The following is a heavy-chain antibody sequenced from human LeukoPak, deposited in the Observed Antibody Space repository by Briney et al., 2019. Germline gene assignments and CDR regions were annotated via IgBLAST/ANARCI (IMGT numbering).Heavy chain of an antibody. CDR3: VRGVGVSRFNYFDP. J-gene: IGHJ2*01. V-gene: IGHV3-33*01. D-gene: IGHD6-13*01. CDR1: GFTFSSFG. Sequence: GGSLRLSCAASGFTFSSFGMHWVRQAPGKGLEWVAVIWYDASNRYYADSVKGRFTISRDNSKNTLFLQMNSLRDDTAVYYCVRGVGVSRFNYFDPWGRGTLVTVSS. CDR2: IWYDASNR.